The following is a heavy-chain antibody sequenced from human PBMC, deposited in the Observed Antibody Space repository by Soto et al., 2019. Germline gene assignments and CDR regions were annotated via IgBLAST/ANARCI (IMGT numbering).Heavy chain of an antibody. CDR2: ISYHGVNK. Sequence: GGSLRLSCTASGFTSSSYGVHWVRQAPGKGLEWVAVISYHGVNKYYADSVNGRFTISRDNSKNMVFLQMNSLRVEDTAVYYCGKYSDYGDHRDWFDPWGQGTLVTVSS. CDR3: GKYSDYGDHRDWFDP. J-gene: IGHJ5*02. D-gene: IGHD4-17*01. CDR1: GFTSSSYG. V-gene: IGHV3-30*18.